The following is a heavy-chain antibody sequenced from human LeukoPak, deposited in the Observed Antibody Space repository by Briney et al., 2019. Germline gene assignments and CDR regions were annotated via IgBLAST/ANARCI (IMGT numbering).Heavy chain of an antibody. Sequence: SETLSLTCAVYGGSFSGYYWSWIRQPPGEGLEWIGEINHSGSTNYNPSLKSRVTISVDTSKNQFSLKLSSVTAADTAVYYCARVRDDYVWGSYRRPLYYFDYWGQGTLVTVSS. D-gene: IGHD3-16*02. CDR2: INHSGST. V-gene: IGHV4-34*01. CDR3: ARVRDDYVWGSYRRPLYYFDY. CDR1: GGSFSGYY. J-gene: IGHJ4*02.